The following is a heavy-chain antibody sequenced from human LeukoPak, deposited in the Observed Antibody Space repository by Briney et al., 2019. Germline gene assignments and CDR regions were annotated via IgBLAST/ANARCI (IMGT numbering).Heavy chain of an antibody. CDR1: GGSISSGSYY. J-gene: IGHJ4*02. CDR3: ARGGDYGDYEGY. Sequence: SQTLSLTCTVSGGSISSGSYYWSWIRQPAGKGLEWIGRIYTSGSTNYNLSLKSRVTISVDTSKNQFSLKLSSVTAADTAVYYCARGGDYGDYEGYWGQGTLVTVSS. CDR2: IYTSGST. D-gene: IGHD4-17*01. V-gene: IGHV4-61*02.